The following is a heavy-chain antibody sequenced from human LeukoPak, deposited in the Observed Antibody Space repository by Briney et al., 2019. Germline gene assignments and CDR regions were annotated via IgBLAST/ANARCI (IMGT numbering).Heavy chain of an antibody. CDR2: ISSSGSTI. J-gene: IGHJ3*02. D-gene: IGHD6-19*01. CDR3: ARDVGVAVAGPDAFDI. CDR1: GFTFSDYY. Sequence: GGSLRLSCAASGFTFSDYYMSWIRQAPGKGLEWVSYISSSGSTIYYADSVKGRLTISRDNAKNSLYLQMNSLRAEDTAVYYCARDVGVAVAGPDAFDIWGQGTMVTVSS. V-gene: IGHV3-11*04.